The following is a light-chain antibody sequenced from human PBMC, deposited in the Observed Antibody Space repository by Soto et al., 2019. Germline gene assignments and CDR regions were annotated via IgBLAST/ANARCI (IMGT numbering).Light chain of an antibody. Sequence: ELVFTQSPATLSLSPGERATLSCRATKRGSSYLAWYQQQPGQAARILINDASTRATGIPARFSGSGSGTAVTPTISSIEPADFAVNYYQQRSNWPRWTFGQGTKVDIK. V-gene: IGKV3-11*01. CDR2: DAS. CDR3: QQRSNWPRWT. J-gene: IGKJ1*01. CDR1: KRGSSY.